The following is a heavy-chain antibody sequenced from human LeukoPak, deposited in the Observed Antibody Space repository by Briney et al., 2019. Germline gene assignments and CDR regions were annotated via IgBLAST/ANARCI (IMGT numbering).Heavy chain of an antibody. D-gene: IGHD2-15*01. Sequence: GGSLRLSCAASGFTFRSYSMNWVRQAPGKGLEWVSSISRSSSYIYYAESVKGRFTISRDIAKNSLYLQMNSLSAEDTAVYYCARDPGYCSGDSCGPTGSDFWGQGTRVTVSS. CDR2: ISRSSSYI. CDR1: GFTFRSYS. CDR3: ARDPGYCSGDSCGPTGSDF. V-gene: IGHV3-21*01. J-gene: IGHJ4*02.